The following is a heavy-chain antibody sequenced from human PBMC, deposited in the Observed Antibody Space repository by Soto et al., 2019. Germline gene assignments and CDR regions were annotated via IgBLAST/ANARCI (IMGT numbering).Heavy chain of an antibody. CDR3: AKTANGWFSAFEI. CDR1: GFTFSSYA. Sequence: VQLLESGGGLVQPGGSLRLSCAASGFTFSSYAMSWVRQAPGKGLEWVSAISGSGGSTYYADSVKGRFTFSRDNSKNPLYLQMHSLRAEDTAVYYCAKTANGWFSAFEIWGQGKMVTVSS. J-gene: IGHJ3*02. D-gene: IGHD6-19*01. V-gene: IGHV3-23*01. CDR2: ISGSGGST.